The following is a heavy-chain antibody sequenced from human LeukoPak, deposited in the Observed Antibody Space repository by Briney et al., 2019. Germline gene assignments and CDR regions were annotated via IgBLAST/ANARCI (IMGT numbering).Heavy chain of an antibody. CDR3: AKNYGSGSSVKYYYYMDV. CDR2: ISYDGSNK. D-gene: IGHD3-10*01. V-gene: IGHV3-30*18. CDR1: GFTFSSYG. J-gene: IGHJ6*03. Sequence: GGSLRLSCAASGFTFSSYGMHWVRQAPGKGLEWVAVISYDGSNKYYADSVKGRFTISRDSSKNTLYLQMNSLRAEDSAVYYCAKNYGSGSSVKYYYYMDVWGKGTTVTVSS.